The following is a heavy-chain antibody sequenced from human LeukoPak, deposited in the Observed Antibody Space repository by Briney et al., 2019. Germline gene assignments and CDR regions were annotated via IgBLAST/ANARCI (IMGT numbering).Heavy chain of an antibody. CDR3: ATSRLHCGGGSCYNFDY. V-gene: IGHV3-23*01. CDR2: ISGSGGTT. J-gene: IGHJ4*02. CDR1: GFSFSTYS. Sequence: QPGGFLSLSCAASGFSFSTYSMNWVRQAPGKGLEWVSYISGSGGTTNYADSVKGRFTISRDNSKNTLYLQMSRLRAEDTAVYYCATSRLHCGGGSCYNFDYWRQGTLVTVSS. D-gene: IGHD2-15*01.